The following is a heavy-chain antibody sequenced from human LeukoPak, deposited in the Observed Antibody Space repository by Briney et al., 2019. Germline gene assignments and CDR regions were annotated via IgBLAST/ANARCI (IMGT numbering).Heavy chain of an antibody. CDR3: ARSPGYCSSTSCYYYYGVDV. CDR2: IYHSGST. Sequence: SQTLSLTCAVSGGSISSGGYSWSWIRQPPGKGLEWIGYIYHSGSTYYNPSLKSRVTISVDRSKNQFSLKLSSVTAADTAVYCCARSPGYCSSTSCYYYYGVDVWGQGTTVTVSS. D-gene: IGHD2-2*01. V-gene: IGHV4-30-2*01. J-gene: IGHJ6*02. CDR1: GGSISSGGYS.